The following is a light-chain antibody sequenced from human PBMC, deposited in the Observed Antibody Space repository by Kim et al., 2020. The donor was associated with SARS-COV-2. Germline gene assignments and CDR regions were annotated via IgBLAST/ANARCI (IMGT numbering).Light chain of an antibody. CDR3: QQYNNWPYT. CDR2: GAS. CDR1: QSVSSN. J-gene: IGKJ2*01. Sequence: SVSPGESPTLSCRAGQSVSSNLAWYQQNPGQAPRLLIYGASTRATGIPARFSGSGSGTEFTLTISSLQSEDFAVYYCQQYNNWPYTFGQGTKLEI. V-gene: IGKV3-15*01.